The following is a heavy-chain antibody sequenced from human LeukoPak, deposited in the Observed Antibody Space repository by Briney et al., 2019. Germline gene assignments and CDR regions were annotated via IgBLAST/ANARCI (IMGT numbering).Heavy chain of an antibody. V-gene: IGHV1-18*01. CDR3: ARDQDLIGSGSSD. CDR1: GGTFSSYA. Sequence: ASVKVSCKASGGTFSSYAISWVRQAPGQGLEWMGWISAYNGNTNYAQKLQGRVTMTTDTSTSTAYMELRSLRSDDTAVYYCARDQDLIGSGSSDWGQGTLVTVSS. J-gene: IGHJ4*02. D-gene: IGHD3-10*01. CDR2: ISAYNGNT.